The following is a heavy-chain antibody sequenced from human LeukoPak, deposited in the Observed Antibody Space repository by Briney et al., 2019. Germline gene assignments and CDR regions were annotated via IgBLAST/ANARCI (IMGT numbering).Heavy chain of an antibody. D-gene: IGHD3-10*01. CDR1: GFTFSNAW. Sequence: GGFLRLSCAASGFTFSNAWMSWVRQAPGKGLEWVGRIKSKTDGGTTDYAAPVKGRFTISRDDSKNTLYLQMNSLKTEDTAVYYCTTDPLYYYGSGSYYNFDYWGQGTLVTVSS. V-gene: IGHV3-15*01. J-gene: IGHJ4*02. CDR2: IKSKTDGGTT. CDR3: TTDPLYYYGSGSYYNFDY.